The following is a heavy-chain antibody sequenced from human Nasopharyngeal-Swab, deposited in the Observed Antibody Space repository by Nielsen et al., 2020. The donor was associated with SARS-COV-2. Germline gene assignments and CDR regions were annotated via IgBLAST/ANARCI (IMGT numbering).Heavy chain of an antibody. Sequence: WICQPPGKGLEWVSSISSSSSYIYYADSVKGRFTISRDNAKNSLYLQMNSLRAEDTAVYYCARDLSGYWVSFDYWGQGTLVAVSS. V-gene: IGHV3-21*01. D-gene: IGHD5-12*01. CDR2: ISSSSSYI. CDR3: ARDLSGYWVSFDY. J-gene: IGHJ4*02.